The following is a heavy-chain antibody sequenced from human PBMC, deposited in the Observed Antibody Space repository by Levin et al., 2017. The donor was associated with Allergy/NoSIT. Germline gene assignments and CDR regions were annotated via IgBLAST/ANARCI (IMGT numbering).Heavy chain of an antibody. CDR2: ISGSGGST. J-gene: IGHJ4*02. CDR3: AKEPYYDFWSGYADY. CDR1: GFTFSSYA. D-gene: IGHD3-3*01. Sequence: GESLKISCAASGFTFSSYAMSWVRQAPGKGLEWVSAISGSGGSTYYADSVKGRFTISRDNSKNTLYLQMNSLRAEDTAVYYCAKEPYYDFWSGYADYWGQGTLVTVSS. V-gene: IGHV3-23*01.